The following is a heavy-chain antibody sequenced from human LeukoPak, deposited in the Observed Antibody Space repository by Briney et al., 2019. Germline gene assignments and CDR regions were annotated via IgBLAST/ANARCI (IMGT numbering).Heavy chain of an antibody. CDR3: ARTFKYCGGDCYSYHDY. D-gene: IGHD2-21*02. J-gene: IGHJ4*02. V-gene: IGHV4-59*11. Sequence: SETLSLTCTVSGGSISSHYWSWIRQPPGKGLEWIGYIYYSGSTNYNPSLKSRVTISVDTSKNQSSLKLSSVTAADTAVYYCARTFKYCGGDCYSYHDYWGQGTLVTVSS. CDR2: IYYSGST. CDR1: GGSISSHY.